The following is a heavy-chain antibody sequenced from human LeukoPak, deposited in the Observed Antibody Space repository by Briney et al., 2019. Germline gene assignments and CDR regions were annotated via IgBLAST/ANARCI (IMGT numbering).Heavy chain of an antibody. CDR3: ARGGHSYGSFRLYFDY. V-gene: IGHV4-59*01. D-gene: IGHD5-18*01. CDR2: INYSGST. J-gene: IGHJ4*02. CDR1: GGSISSYY. Sequence: SETLSLTCTVSGGSISSYYWSWIRQPPGKGLEWIGYINYSGSTTYHPSLKSCVTSLLYMSNNQFSLKLNSVTAVDAAVYYCARGGHSYGSFRLYFDYWGQGTLVTVSS.